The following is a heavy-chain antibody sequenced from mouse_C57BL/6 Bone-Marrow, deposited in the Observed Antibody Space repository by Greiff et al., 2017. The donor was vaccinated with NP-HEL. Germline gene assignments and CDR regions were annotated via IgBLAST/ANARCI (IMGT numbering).Heavy chain of an antibody. V-gene: IGHV1-19*01. CDR2: INPYNGGT. CDR3: ERGYYYGSSYISSGPY. CDR1: GYTFTDYY. Sequence: EVQLQQSGPVLVKPGASVKMSCKASGYTFTDYYMNWVKQSHGKSLEWIGVINPYNGGTSYNQKFKGKATLTVDKSSSTAYMELNSLTSEDSAVYYCERGYYYGSSYISSGPYWGQGTTLTVSS. D-gene: IGHD1-1*01. J-gene: IGHJ2*01.